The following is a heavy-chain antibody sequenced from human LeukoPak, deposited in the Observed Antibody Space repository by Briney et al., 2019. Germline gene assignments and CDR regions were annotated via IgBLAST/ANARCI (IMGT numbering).Heavy chain of an antibody. V-gene: IGHV3-30*02. J-gene: IGHJ5*02. CDR2: IRYDGSNK. CDR1: GFTFSSYD. D-gene: IGHD2-2*01. CDR3: AKDRGTSCCVWFDP. Sequence: PGGSLRLSCAASGFTFSSYDMHWVRQAPGKGLEWVAFIRYDGSNKYYADSVKGRFTISRDNSKNTLYLQMNSLRAEDTAVYYCAKDRGTSCCVWFDPWGQGTLVTVSS.